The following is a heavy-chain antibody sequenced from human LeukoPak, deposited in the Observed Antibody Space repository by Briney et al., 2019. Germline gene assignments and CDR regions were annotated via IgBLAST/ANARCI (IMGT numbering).Heavy chain of an antibody. Sequence: PGGSPRLSCAASGFIFSNYAMTWVRQAPGKGLDWVSSISASGGSTYYTDSVKGRFTISRDNSKNTLYLQMNSLRAEDTAVYYCEVVVVITTNWFDPWGQGTLVTVSS. J-gene: IGHJ5*02. V-gene: IGHV3-23*01. D-gene: IGHD3-22*01. CDR2: ISASGGST. CDR1: GFIFSNYA. CDR3: EVVVVITTNWFDP.